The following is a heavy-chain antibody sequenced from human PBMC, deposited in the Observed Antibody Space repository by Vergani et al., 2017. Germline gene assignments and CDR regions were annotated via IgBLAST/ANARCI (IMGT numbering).Heavy chain of an antibody. CDR1: GASVSSSVSSSGYS. V-gene: IGHV4-39*07. J-gene: IGHJ6*02. CDR2: LYYRGNS. D-gene: IGHD3-9*01. Sequence: QVQLQESGPGLVKPSETLSLTCTVSGASVSSSVSSSGYSWGWLRQPPGKGLEWIASLYYRGNSYYSPSLRSRLTISVDTSKNQFSLKLRSVTAADTAVYFCARVMYRDEASTGYRLEGMDIWGQGTTVTISS. CDR3: ARVMYRDEASTGYRLEGMDI.